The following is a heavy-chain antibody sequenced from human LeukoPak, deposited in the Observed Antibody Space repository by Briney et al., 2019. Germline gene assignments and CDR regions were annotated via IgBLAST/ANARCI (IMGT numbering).Heavy chain of an antibody. CDR2: IYESGQTT. D-gene: IGHD2-21*01. CDR3: AKDYRIGYSDHFDY. V-gene: IGHV3-23*01. CDR1: GFTFSSHA. J-gene: IGHJ4*02. Sequence: GGSLGLSCVGSGFTFSSHAMSWVRQAPEKGLEWVSGIYESGQTTHYADSVKGRFSISRDNSKNTLYLQMDSLRGEDTAIYYCAKDYRIGYSDHFDYWGQGALVTVSS.